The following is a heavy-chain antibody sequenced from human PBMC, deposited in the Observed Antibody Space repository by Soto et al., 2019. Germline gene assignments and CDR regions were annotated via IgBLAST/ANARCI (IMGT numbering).Heavy chain of an antibody. Sequence: GASVKVSCKVSGYTLTELSMHWVRQAPGKGLEWIGDFDPEDGETIYAQKYQGRVTMTEDTSTDTAYVELSSLRSEDTAVYYCATANRYSYGPLYGYWGQGTLVTVSS. V-gene: IGHV1-24*01. D-gene: IGHD2-21*01. CDR1: GYTLTELS. J-gene: IGHJ4*02. CDR3: ATANRYSYGPLYGY. CDR2: FDPEDGET.